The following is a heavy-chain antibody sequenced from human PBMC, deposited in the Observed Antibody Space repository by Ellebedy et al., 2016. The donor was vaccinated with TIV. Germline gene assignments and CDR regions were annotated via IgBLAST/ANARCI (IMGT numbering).Heavy chain of an antibody. CDR2: INAGNGDT. J-gene: IGHJ4*02. Sequence: AASVKVSCKASGYTFTTYAMHWVRQAAGQRLEWMGWINAGNGDTKYSQKFQGRVTINRDTSASTDYMELSSLRSEDTAVYYCARGLSRRWMEGFYWGQGTLVTVSS. CDR3: ARGLSRRWMEGFY. V-gene: IGHV1-3*01. D-gene: IGHD3-3*01. CDR1: GYTFTTYA.